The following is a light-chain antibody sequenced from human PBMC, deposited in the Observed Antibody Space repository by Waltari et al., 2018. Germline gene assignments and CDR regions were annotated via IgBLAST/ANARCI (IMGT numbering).Light chain of an antibody. V-gene: IGLV1-44*01. CDR1: SPNIGSNS. CDR3: AVWDDSLNGWV. J-gene: IGLJ3*02. CDR2: INN. Sequence: QSVVTQPPSASGTPGQRVTIPCSGSSPNIGSNSVNWYQQLPGTAPKLLIFINNKRPSGVPDRISGSKSGTSASLAISGLQSEDEANYYCAVWDDSLNGWVFGGGTKLTVL.